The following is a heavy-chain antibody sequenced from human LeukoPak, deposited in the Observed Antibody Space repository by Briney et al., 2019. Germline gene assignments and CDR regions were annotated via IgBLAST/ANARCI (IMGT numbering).Heavy chain of an antibody. Sequence: SETLSLTCAVYGGPFSGYYWSWIRQPPGKGLEWIGEINHSGSTNYNPSLKSRVTISVDTSKNQFSLKLSSVTAADTAVYYCARMVYNWNYETYNWFDPWGQGTLVTVSS. CDR2: INHSGST. CDR1: GGPFSGYY. CDR3: ARMVYNWNYETYNWFDP. D-gene: IGHD1-7*01. J-gene: IGHJ5*02. V-gene: IGHV4-34*01.